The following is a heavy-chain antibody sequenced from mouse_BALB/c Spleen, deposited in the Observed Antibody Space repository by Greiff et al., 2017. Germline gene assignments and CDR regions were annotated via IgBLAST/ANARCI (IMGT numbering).Heavy chain of an antibody. D-gene: IGHD1-2*01. J-gene: IGHJ1*01. Sequence: EVQGVESGGGLVQPGGSRKLSCAASGFTFSSFGMHWVRQAPEKGLEWVAYISSGSSTIYYADTVKGRFTISRDNPKNTLFLQMTSLRSEDTAMYYCARKTTATFDWYFDVWGAGTTVTVSS. V-gene: IGHV5-17*02. CDR2: ISSGSSTI. CDR1: GFTFSSFG. CDR3: ARKTTATFDWYFDV.